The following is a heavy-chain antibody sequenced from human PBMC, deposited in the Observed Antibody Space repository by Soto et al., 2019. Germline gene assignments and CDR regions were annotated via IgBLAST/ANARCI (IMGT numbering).Heavy chain of an antibody. CDR3: ARGARSDDFWSGYYTGMEIFDY. J-gene: IGHJ4*02. CDR2: IYYSGST. D-gene: IGHD3-3*01. V-gene: IGHV4-31*03. Sequence: PSETLSLTCTVSGGSISSGGYYWSWIRQHPGKGLEWIGYIYYSGSTYYNPSLKSRVTISVDTSKNQFSLKLSSVTAADTAVYYCARGARSDDFWSGYYTGMEIFDYWGQGTLVTVSS. CDR1: GGSISSGGYY.